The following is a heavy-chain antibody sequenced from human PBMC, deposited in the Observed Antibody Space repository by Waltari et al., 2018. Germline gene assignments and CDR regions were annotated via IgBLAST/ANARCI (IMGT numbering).Heavy chain of an antibody. J-gene: IGHJ4*02. Sequence: EVQLVESGGGLVQPGGSLRLSCAASGFTFSSYEMNWVRQAPGKGLEWVSYISSSGSTIYYADSVKGRFTISRDNAKNSLYLQMNSLRAEDTAVYYCVRENIAAAGLESWGQGTLVTVSS. V-gene: IGHV3-48*03. D-gene: IGHD6-13*01. CDR2: ISSSGSTI. CDR3: VRENIAAAGLES. CDR1: GFTFSSYE.